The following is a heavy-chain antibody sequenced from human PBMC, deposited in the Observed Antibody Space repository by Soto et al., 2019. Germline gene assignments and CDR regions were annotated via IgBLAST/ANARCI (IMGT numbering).Heavy chain of an antibody. D-gene: IGHD4-17*01. CDR1: GFTFSSYW. V-gene: IGHV3-7*01. CDR3: ARDSSTVTTLNWFDP. CDR2: IKQDGSEK. Sequence: GGSLRLSCAASGFTFSSYWMNWVRQAPGKGLEWVANIKQDGSEKYYVDSVKGRFTISRDNAKNSLYLQMNSLRAEDTAVYYCARDSSTVTTLNWFDPWGQGTLVTVSS. J-gene: IGHJ5*02.